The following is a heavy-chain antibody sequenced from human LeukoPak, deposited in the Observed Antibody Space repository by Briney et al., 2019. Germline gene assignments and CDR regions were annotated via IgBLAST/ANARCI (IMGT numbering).Heavy chain of an antibody. J-gene: IGHJ4*02. Sequence: SVKVSCKASGGTFSSYAISWVQQAPGQGLEWMGRIIPIFGIANYAQKFQGRVTITADKSTSTAYMELSSLRSEDTAVYYCARGGGAQQVVHYDSSGYYYWGQGTLVTVSS. CDR2: IIPIFGIA. D-gene: IGHD3-22*01. CDR3: ARGGGAQQVVHYDSSGYYY. CDR1: GGTFSSYA. V-gene: IGHV1-69*04.